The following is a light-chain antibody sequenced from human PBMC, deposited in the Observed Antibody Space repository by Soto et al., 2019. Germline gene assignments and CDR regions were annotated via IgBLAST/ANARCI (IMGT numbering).Light chain of an antibody. CDR3: SSYTSSTIL. V-gene: IGLV2-14*03. J-gene: IGLJ2*01. CDR2: DVS. CDR1: SSDADAYNY. Sequence: QSVLTQPASVSGSPGQSIIISCTGTSSDADAYNYVSWYQHHPGKAPKLPIYDVSNRPSGISNRFSGSKSGNTASLTISGLQPEDEADYFCSSYTSSTILFGGGTQLTVL.